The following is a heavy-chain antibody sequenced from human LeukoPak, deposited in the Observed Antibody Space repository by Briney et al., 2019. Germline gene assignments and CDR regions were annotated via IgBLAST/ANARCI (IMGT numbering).Heavy chain of an antibody. V-gene: IGHV1-18*01. CDR2: ISAYNGNT. Sequence: ASVKVSCKASGYTFTSYGISWVRQAPGQGLEWMGWISAYNGNTNYAQKLQGRVTMTTDTSTSTAYMELRSLRSDDTAVYYCARDLAQPRILIVATILYYYGMDVWGQGTTVTVSS. CDR3: ARDLAQPRILIVATILYYYGMDV. CDR1: GYTFTSYG. J-gene: IGHJ6*02. D-gene: IGHD5-12*01.